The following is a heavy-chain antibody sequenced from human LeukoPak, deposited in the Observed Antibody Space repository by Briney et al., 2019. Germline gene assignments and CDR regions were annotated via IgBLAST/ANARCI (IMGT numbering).Heavy chain of an antibody. CDR3: ARDTNLRGSFDI. V-gene: IGHV4-59*02. CDR1: GGGLSYY. D-gene: IGHD2-8*01. J-gene: IGHJ3*02. CDR2: VFYSGKT. Sequence: PSETLSLTCTVSGGGLSYYWSWIRQSPGKGLEWIGYVFYSGKTDYSPSLRSRVSMSVDTSKNQFSLKVTSVTAADTAVYYCARDTNLRGSFDIWGQGTMVTVSS.